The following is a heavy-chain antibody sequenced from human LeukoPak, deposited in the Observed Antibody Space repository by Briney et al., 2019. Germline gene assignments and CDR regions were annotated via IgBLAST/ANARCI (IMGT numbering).Heavy chain of an antibody. D-gene: IGHD2-21*02. Sequence: ASVKVSCKASGYTFTSYYMHWVRQAPGQGLEWMGVINPSGGSTSYAQKFQGRVTMTRDTSTSTVYMELSSLRSEDTAVYYCARAGVTHAIDYWGQGTLVTVSS. V-gene: IGHV1-46*01. CDR2: INPSGGST. CDR3: ARAGVTHAIDY. J-gene: IGHJ4*02. CDR1: GYTFTSYY.